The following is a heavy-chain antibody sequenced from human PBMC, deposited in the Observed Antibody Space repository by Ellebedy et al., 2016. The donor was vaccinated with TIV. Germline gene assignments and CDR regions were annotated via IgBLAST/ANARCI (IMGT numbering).Heavy chain of an antibody. D-gene: IGHD3-10*01. CDR2: MYPDGRT. CDR1: GFTVSNY. CDR3: AGAGEPNQLDF. V-gene: IGHV3-66*01. Sequence: GESLKISCAASGFTVSNYMSWARQAPGKGLEWVSIMYPDGRTFYAESVKGRFSISRDTSKNTVHLQMNSLRVEDTAIYTCAGAGEPNQLDFWGRGTLVTVSS. J-gene: IGHJ4*02.